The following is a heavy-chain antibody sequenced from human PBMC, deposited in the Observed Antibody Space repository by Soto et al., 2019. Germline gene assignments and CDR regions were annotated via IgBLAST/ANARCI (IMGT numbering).Heavy chain of an antibody. CDR1: GFSVGATGEG. CDR2: IYWDDDK. Sequence: ITLKESGLTLVKPTQTLTLTCTFSGFSVGATGEGVGWIRQPPGKALEWLALIYWDDDKRFSPSLENRLTITKDIAKNQVVLTMTNMDPVDTGTYYCVKGQWLVPPANWGQGILVTVSS. CDR3: VKGQWLVPPAN. D-gene: IGHD6-19*01. V-gene: IGHV2-5*04. J-gene: IGHJ4*02.